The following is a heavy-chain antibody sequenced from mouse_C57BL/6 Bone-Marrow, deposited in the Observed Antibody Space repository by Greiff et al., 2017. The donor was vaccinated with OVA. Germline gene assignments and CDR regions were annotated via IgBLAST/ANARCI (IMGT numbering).Heavy chain of an antibody. Sequence: EVQVVESGPELVKPGASVKISCKASGYTFTDYYMNWVKQSHGKSLEWIGDINPNNGGTSYNQKFKGKATLTVDKSSSTAYMELRSLTSEDSAVYYCASRGIYYYGSSFFDYWGQGTTLTVSS. CDR2: INPNNGGT. CDR1: GYTFTDYY. J-gene: IGHJ2*01. CDR3: ASRGIYYYGSSFFDY. D-gene: IGHD1-1*01. V-gene: IGHV1-26*01.